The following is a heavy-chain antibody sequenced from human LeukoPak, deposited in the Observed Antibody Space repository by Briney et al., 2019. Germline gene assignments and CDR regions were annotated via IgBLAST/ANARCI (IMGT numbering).Heavy chain of an antibody. Sequence: SETLSLTCTVSGYSISSGYYWGWIRQPPGKGLEWIGSIYHSGSTYYNPSLKSRVTISVDTSKNQFSPKLSSVTAADTAVYYCAREISYSSSWYPFDYWGQGTLVTVSS. CDR2: IYHSGST. V-gene: IGHV4-38-2*02. D-gene: IGHD6-13*01. CDR3: AREISYSSSWYPFDY. J-gene: IGHJ4*02. CDR1: GYSISSGYY.